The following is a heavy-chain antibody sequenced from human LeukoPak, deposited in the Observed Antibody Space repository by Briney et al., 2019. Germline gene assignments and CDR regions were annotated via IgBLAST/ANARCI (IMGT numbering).Heavy chain of an antibody. J-gene: IGHJ4*02. CDR1: GGSFSGYY. CDR2: INHSGST. D-gene: IGHD1-26*01. CDR3: ARHPRGRFGGSYY. V-gene: IGHV4-34*01. Sequence: SETLSLTCAVYGGSFSGYYWSWIRQPPGKGLEWIGEINHSGSTNYNPSLKSRVTISVDTSKNQFSLKLSSVTAADTAVYYCARHPRGRFGGSYYWGQGTLVTVSS.